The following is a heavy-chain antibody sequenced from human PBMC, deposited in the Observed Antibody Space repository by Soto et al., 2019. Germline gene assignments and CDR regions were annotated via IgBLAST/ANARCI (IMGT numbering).Heavy chain of an antibody. Sequence: VPCSAASGTFTGYGTSGVRTAPGQGLEWMGWISAYNGNTNYAQKLQGRVTMTTDTSTSTAYMELRSLRSDDTAVYYCARGTTVATGNYWGQGTLVTVSS. CDR2: ISAYNGNT. CDR1: SGTFTGYG. D-gene: IGHD4-17*01. CDR3: ARGTTVATGNY. J-gene: IGHJ4*02. V-gene: IGHV1-18*01.